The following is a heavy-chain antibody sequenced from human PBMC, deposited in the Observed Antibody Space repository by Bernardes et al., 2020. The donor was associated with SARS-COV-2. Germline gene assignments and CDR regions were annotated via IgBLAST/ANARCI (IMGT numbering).Heavy chain of an antibody. V-gene: IGHV3-15*01. Sequence: GGSLRLSCAASGFTFSNAWLSWVRQAPGKGLGWVGRIKSKTAGGTTDYAAPVKGRFTIPRHASKNTLYLQMNSLKTEDTAVYYCTATVVTLVVLWGQGTLVTVSS. CDR1: GFTFSNAW. CDR2: IKSKTAGGTT. J-gene: IGHJ4*02. CDR3: TATVVTLVVL. D-gene: IGHD2-21*02.